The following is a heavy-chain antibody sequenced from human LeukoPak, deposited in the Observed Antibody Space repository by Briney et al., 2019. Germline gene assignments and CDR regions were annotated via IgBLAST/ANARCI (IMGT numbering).Heavy chain of an antibody. Sequence: GGSLRLFCAASGFTFGNSGMRWVRQAPGKGLEWVAFIWNEGSNKNYADSVKGRFTISRDNSKNTLYLQMNSLKAEDTAVYYCAKVCRPMYYWYYVDYWGQGTLVTVSS. J-gene: IGHJ4*02. D-gene: IGHD3-10*01. CDR1: GFTFGNSG. CDR2: IWNEGSNK. V-gene: IGHV3-30*02. CDR3: AKVCRPMYYWYYVDY.